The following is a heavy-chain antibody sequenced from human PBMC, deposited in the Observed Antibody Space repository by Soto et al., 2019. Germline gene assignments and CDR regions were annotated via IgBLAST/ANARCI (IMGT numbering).Heavy chain of an antibody. D-gene: IGHD3-22*01. CDR1: GGSISSGGYS. CDR2: IYHSGST. J-gene: IGHJ5*02. CDR3: ARDYDSSGWNWFDP. V-gene: IGHV4-30-2*01. Sequence: KPSETLSLTCAVSGGSISSGGYSWSWIRQPPGKGLEWIGYIYHSGSTYYNPSLKSRVTISVDRSKNQFSLKLSSVTAADTAVYYCARDYDSSGWNWFDPWGQGTLVTVSS.